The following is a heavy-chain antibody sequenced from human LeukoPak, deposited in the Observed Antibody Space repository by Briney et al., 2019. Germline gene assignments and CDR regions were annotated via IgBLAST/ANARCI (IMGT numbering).Heavy chain of an antibody. CDR3: AREDHSNYEY. J-gene: IGHJ4*02. V-gene: IGHV3-7*03. CDR2: MKQDGTET. D-gene: IGHD4-11*01. Sequence: GGSLRLSCAASGFTFSNYWMSWVRQAPGKGLGWVASMKQDGTETHYVDSVKGRFTISKDNAKNSLYLQLNSLRAEDTAVYYCAREDHSNYEYWGQGTLVTVSS. CDR1: GFTFSNYW.